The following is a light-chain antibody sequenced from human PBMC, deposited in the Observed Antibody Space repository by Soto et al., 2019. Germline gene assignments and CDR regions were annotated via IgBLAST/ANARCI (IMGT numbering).Light chain of an antibody. V-gene: IGLV2-11*01. CDR3: CSYAGSRTYV. Sequence: QSALTQPPSVSGSPGQSVTISCTGTSSDVGGYNYVSWYQQHPGKAPKLMIYDVSQRPSGVSDRFSGSKSGNTASLTISGLQAEDEADYYCCSYAGSRTYVFGTGTKVTVL. CDR1: SSDVGGYNY. CDR2: DVS. J-gene: IGLJ1*01.